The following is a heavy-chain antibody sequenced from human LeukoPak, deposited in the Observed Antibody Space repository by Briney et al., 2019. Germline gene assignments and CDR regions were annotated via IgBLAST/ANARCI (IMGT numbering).Heavy chain of an antibody. CDR1: GGFISQEY. D-gene: IGHD2/OR15-2a*01. J-gene: IGHJ4*02. CDR3: AGHHPRNTVDF. V-gene: IGHV4-59*08. Sequence: SETLSLTCTVSGGFISQEYWSWIRQPPGKGLEWIAYNSDIGSINYDPSLKSRVTISLDTSKNQFSLKLSSVTAADTAVYYCAGHHPRNTVDFWGQGTLVTVS. CDR2: NSDIGSI.